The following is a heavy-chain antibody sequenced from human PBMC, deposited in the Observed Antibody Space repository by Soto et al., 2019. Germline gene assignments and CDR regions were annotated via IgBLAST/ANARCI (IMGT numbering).Heavy chain of an antibody. CDR1: GFTFSSYA. CDR3: ARGDYGDYVGDY. Sequence: QVQLVESGGGVVQPGRSLRLSCAASGFTFSSYAMHWVRQAPGKGLEWVAVISYDGSNKYYADSVKGRFTISRDNSKNTLYLQMNRLRAEDTAVYYCARGDYGDYVGDYWGQGTLVTVSS. J-gene: IGHJ4*02. CDR2: ISYDGSNK. V-gene: IGHV3-30-3*01. D-gene: IGHD4-17*01.